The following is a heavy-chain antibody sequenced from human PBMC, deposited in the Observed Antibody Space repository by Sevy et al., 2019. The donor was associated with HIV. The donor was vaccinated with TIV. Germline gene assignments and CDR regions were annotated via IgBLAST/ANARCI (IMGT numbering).Heavy chain of an antibody. CDR3: AKDTDSGCYLNDAFDI. Sequence: GGSLRLSCAASRFTFSSFAMSWVRQTPGKGLEWVSGLSGSGGRTYYSDSVKGRFTISRDNSKNTLYLQMNSLRAEDTAVYYCAKDTDSGCYLNDAFDIWGHGTMVTVSS. J-gene: IGHJ3*02. CDR1: RFTFSSFA. D-gene: IGHD1-26*01. CDR2: LSGSGGRT. V-gene: IGHV3-23*01.